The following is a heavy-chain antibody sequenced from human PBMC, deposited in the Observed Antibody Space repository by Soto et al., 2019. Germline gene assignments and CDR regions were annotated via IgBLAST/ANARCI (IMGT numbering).Heavy chain of an antibody. V-gene: IGHV4-31*03. D-gene: IGHD4-17*01. CDR1: GGSISSGGYY. CDR3: ARGATVTTYYYYGMDV. Sequence: QVQLQESGPGLVKPSQTLSLTCTVSGGSISSGGYYWSWIRQHPGKGLEWIGYIYYSGSTYYNPSLKSRVTISVDTSKNQFSLKLSSVTAADTAVYYCARGATVTTYYYYGMDVWGQGTTVTVSS. J-gene: IGHJ6*02. CDR2: IYYSGST.